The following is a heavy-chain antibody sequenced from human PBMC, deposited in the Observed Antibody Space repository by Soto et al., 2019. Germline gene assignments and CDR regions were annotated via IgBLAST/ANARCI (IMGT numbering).Heavy chain of an antibody. V-gene: IGHV1-3*01. CDR2: INAGNGNT. J-gene: IGHJ5*02. CDR3: ARTISYGDYTPFDP. CDR1: GYTFTSYA. D-gene: IGHD4-17*01. Sequence: ASVKVSCKASGYTFTSYAMHWVRQALGQRLEWMGWINAGNGNTKYSQKFQGRVTITRDTSASTAYMELSSLRSEDTAVYYCARTISYGDYTPFDPWGQGTLVTVSS.